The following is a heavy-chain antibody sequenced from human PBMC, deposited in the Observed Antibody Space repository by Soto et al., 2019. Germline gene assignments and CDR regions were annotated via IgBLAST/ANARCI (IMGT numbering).Heavy chain of an antibody. D-gene: IGHD3-9*01. J-gene: IGHJ6*02. CDR3: AGVLRYFDWLEGLPYYGMDV. Sequence: GGSLRLSCAASGFTFSSYSMNWVRQAPGKGLEWVSSISSSSSYIYYADSVKGRFTISRDNAKYSLYLQMNSLRAEDTAVYYCAGVLRYFDWLEGLPYYGMDVWGQGTTVTVSS. CDR1: GFTFSSYS. V-gene: IGHV3-21*01. CDR2: ISSSSSYI.